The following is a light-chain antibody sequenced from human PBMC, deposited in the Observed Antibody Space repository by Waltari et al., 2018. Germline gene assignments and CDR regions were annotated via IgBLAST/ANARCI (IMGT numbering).Light chain of an antibody. J-gene: IGKJ2*01. CDR2: GTS. CDR1: QGISSN. Sequence: DMVMTQSPATLSLSPGDRATLSCRASQGISSNLAWYQHRPGQAPRLLMSGTSTRATGIPARFSGSGSGTEFTLTISSLQSEDSAVYYCQHYNNWPPVYTFGRGTNLEIK. V-gene: IGKV3-15*01. CDR3: QHYNNWPPVYT.